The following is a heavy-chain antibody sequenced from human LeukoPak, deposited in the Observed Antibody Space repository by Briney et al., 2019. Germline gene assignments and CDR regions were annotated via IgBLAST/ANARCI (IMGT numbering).Heavy chain of an antibody. CDR2: INSDGTYT. D-gene: IGHD2/OR15-2a*01. V-gene: IGHV3-74*01. Sequence: SGGSLRLSCADSGLTFSDTWMYLVRQTPGKGLVWVSCINSDGTYTDYSDAVRGRFTISRDNSRNKLYLPMNSVGADDTGVYYCAGAPYCTTTTCFYRYFMDVWGKGTTVTVSS. CDR1: GLTFSDTW. J-gene: IGHJ6*03. CDR3: AGAPYCTTTTCFYRYFMDV.